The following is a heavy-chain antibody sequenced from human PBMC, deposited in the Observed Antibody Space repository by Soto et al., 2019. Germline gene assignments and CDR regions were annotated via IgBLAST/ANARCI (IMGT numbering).Heavy chain of an antibody. J-gene: IGHJ5*02. CDR3: ARQPTTGDTDLWFDP. Sequence: PSETLSLICNVSGGSISTSRFYWAWIRQPPGKGLEWLANIFYSGSTYYNPSLASRVTVSVDTSKNEFSLKLRSVTAADTAVYYCARQPTTGDTDLWFDPWGQGTLVTVSS. CDR2: IFYSGST. CDR1: GGSISTSRFY. D-gene: IGHD2-21*01. V-gene: IGHV4-39*01.